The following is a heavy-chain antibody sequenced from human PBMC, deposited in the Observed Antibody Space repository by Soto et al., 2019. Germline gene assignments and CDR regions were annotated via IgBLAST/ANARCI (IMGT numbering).Heavy chain of an antibody. CDR3: ARQQSSSGWDNFDY. CDR2: IYYSGST. CDR1: GGSISSGGYY. V-gene: IGHV4-39*01. Sequence: TSETLSLTSTVSGGSISSGGYYWSWIRQHPGKGLEWIGGIYYSGSTYYNPSLKSRVTISVDTSKNQFSLKLSSVTAADTAVYYCARQQSSSGWDNFDYWGQGTLVTVSS. J-gene: IGHJ4*02. D-gene: IGHD6-19*01.